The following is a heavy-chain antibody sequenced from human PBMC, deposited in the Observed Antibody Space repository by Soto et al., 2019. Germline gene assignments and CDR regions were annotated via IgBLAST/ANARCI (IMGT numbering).Heavy chain of an antibody. D-gene: IGHD1-26*01. Sequence: PGGSLRLSCAASGFTFSSYAMHWVRQAPGKGLEWVAVISYDGSNKYYADSVKGRFTISRDNSKNTLYLQMNSLRAEDTAVYYCARDLAGATYYYYYGMDVWGQGTTVTVSS. CDR3: ARDLAGATYYYYYGMDV. CDR2: ISYDGSNK. J-gene: IGHJ6*02. V-gene: IGHV3-30-3*01. CDR1: GFTFSSYA.